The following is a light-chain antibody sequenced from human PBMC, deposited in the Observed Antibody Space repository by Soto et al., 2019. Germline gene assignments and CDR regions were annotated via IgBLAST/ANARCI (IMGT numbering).Light chain of an antibody. J-gene: IGLJ2*01. Sequence: QAVVTQPPSASGTPGQRVTISCSGSFSNIGNNPVAWYQQLPGTTPKLLIYNNNRRPSGVPDRFSDSKSGTSASLAIIGLQSEDEADYYCATWDDSLNGVVFGGGTKLTVL. CDR3: ATWDDSLNGVV. CDR1: FSNIGNNP. CDR2: NNN. V-gene: IGLV1-44*01.